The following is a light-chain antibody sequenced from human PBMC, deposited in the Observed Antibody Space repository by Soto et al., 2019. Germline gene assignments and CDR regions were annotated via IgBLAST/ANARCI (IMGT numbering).Light chain of an antibody. CDR3: QQLNSYPPT. J-gene: IGKJ1*01. CDR1: QVISNY. V-gene: IGKV1-9*01. CDR2: NAS. Sequence: IHLTQSPSSLSASVIEIGTMSCLASQVISNYLAWYHQKPGKAPKLLIYNASSLESGVPSRFSGSGSGTEFTLTISSLQPDDLATYYCQQLNSYPPTFGQGTKVDIK.